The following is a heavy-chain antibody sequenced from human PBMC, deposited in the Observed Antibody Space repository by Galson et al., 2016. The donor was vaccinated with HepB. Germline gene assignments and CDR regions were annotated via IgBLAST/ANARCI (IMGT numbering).Heavy chain of an antibody. D-gene: IGHD4-11*01. CDR1: GYPFISYH. CDR3: ARLATVTTPDFDY. V-gene: IGHV1-46*01. J-gene: IGHJ4*02. CDR2: INPRGGAT. Sequence: SVKVSCKASGYPFISYHIHWVRQAPGQGLEWMGIINPRGGATIYAQKFRGSVTMTRDTSTSTVYMNLSSLRSEDTAVYYCARLATVTTPDFDYGGQGTLVTVS.